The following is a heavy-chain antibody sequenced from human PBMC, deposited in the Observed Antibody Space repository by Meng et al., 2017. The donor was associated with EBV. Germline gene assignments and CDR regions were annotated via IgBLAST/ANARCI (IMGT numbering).Heavy chain of an antibody. D-gene: IGHD3-10*01. CDR2: FLPTLGAP. J-gene: IGHJ4*02. CDR3: ASESGRGYTPDY. CDR1: GGPFRNYA. Sequence: QVQLVQSAAEVKKPGSSVKVSCKTSGGPFRNYAISWVRRAPGQGLEWLGGFLPTLGAPNYAQKFHGRVSITADESTSTHYMDLSSLRSEDTAVYYCASESGRGYTPDYWGQGTLVTVSS. V-gene: IGHV1-69*01.